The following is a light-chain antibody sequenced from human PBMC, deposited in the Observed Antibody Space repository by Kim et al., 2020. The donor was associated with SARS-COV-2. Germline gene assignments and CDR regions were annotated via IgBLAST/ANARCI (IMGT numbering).Light chain of an antibody. J-gene: IGLJ1*01. CDR1: KLGDKY. V-gene: IGLV3-1*01. CDR3: QAWDSSTHNYV. Sequence: SYELTQPPSVSVSPGQTASITCSGYKLGDKYVSLYQQKPGQSPVVVIYQDNQRPSGIPERFSGSNSGNTATLTISGTQAMDEADYYCQAWDSSTHNYVFGAGTKVTVL. CDR2: QDN.